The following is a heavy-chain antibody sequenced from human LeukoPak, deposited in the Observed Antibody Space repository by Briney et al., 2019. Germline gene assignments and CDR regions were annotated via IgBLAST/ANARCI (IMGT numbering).Heavy chain of an antibody. Sequence: GASVRVSCEVSGYTLTELSMRWVRQAPGEGVERRGGFYPEDGETIYAQKFQSRVTMTEDTSTDTAYMELSGLRAEDTAVYYCAAAGYYYYGMDVWGKGTTVTVSS. CDR3: AAAGYYYYGMDV. CDR1: GYTLTELS. V-gene: IGHV1-24*01. J-gene: IGHJ6*04. CDR2: FYPEDGET.